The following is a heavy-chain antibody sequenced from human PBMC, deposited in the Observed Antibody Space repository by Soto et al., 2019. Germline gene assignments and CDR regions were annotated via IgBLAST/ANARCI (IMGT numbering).Heavy chain of an antibody. CDR2: IRNKAYRGTT. CDR3: TRGDMALNDY. V-gene: IGHV3-49*04. D-gene: IGHD2-15*01. J-gene: IGHJ4*02. Sequence: PGGSLRLPCTASGFTLGDYALSWVRQAPGKGLEWISFIRNKAYRGTTKYAASVRGRFTISRDDSKSIAYLQMNSLKTEDTAVYYCTRGDMALNDYWGQGTLVTVSS. CDR1: GFTLGDYA.